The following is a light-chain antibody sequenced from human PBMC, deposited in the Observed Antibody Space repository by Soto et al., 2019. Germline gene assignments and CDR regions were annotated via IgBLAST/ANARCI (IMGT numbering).Light chain of an antibody. CDR2: RNN. CDR1: SSNIGSNY. CDR3: AAWDDSLSGRGV. J-gene: IGLJ3*02. V-gene: IGLV1-47*01. Sequence: QSVLTQPPSASGTPGQRVTISCSGSSSNIGSNYVYWYQQLPGTAPKILIYRNNQRPSGVPDRCSGSKSGTSASLAISGLRSEDEADYYCAAWDDSLSGRGVFGGGTKLTVL.